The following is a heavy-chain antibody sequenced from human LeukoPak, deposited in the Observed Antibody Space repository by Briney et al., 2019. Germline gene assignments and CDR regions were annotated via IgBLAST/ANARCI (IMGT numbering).Heavy chain of an antibody. CDR2: INSDGSST. V-gene: IGHV3-74*01. CDR1: GFTFSSYW. J-gene: IGHJ6*02. D-gene: IGHD3-10*01. Sequence: QPGGSLRLSCAASGFTFSSYWMHWVRQAPGKGLVWVSRINSDGSSTSYADSVKGRFTISRDNAKNTLYLQMNSLRAEDTAVYYCARVLDYYCSGTPYGMDVWGQGTTVTVSS. CDR3: ARVLDYYCSGTPYGMDV.